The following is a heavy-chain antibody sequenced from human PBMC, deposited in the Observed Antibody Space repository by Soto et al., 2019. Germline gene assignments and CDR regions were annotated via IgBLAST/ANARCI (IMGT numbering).Heavy chain of an antibody. Sequence: GESLKISCAASGFTFSSYWMSWVRQAPGKGLEWVANIKQDGSEKYYVDSVKGRFTISRDNAKNSLYLQMNSLRAEDTAVYYCAREFEIAAVPRYYYYYYMDVWGKGTTVTVSS. J-gene: IGHJ6*03. V-gene: IGHV3-7*01. D-gene: IGHD6-6*01. CDR2: IKQDGSEK. CDR3: AREFEIAAVPRYYYYYYMDV. CDR1: GFTFSSYW.